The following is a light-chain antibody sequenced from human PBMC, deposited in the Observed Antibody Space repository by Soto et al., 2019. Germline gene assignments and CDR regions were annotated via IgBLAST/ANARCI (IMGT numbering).Light chain of an antibody. V-gene: IGKV1-5*03. CDR3: QQYYASPLT. CDR1: QTVRNC. CDR2: KAS. Sequence: DIQMTQSPTTLSASAGDRAIITCRASQTVRNCLAWYQQKPGEAPKLLIYKASTLQSGVPSRFSGSGYGTDFTLTITYLVSGDSATYFCQQYYASPLTFGQGTKLEIK. J-gene: IGKJ2*01.